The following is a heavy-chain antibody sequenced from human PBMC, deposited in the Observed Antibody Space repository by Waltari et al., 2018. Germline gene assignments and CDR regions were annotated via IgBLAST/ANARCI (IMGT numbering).Heavy chain of an antibody. CDR3: ARDSIGMDV. CDR1: GLNSSNYW. J-gene: IGHJ6*02. CDR2: MLQHETDT. V-gene: IGHV3-7*03. Sequence: EVQLVESGGGLVQPGGSLRLSCAASGLNSSNYWMRWVRQAPGKGLEWVANMLQHETDTYYVGSVKGRFTISRDNAKNSLYLQMNTLRAEDTAVYFCARDSIGMDVWGQGTTVTVSS.